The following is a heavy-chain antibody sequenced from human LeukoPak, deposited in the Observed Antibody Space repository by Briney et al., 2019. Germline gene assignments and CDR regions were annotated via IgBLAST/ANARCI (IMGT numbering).Heavy chain of an antibody. J-gene: IGHJ3*01. CDR3: AKDIQLST. V-gene: IGHV3-23*01. Sequence: PGGSLRLSCAVSGFTFRGAAMTWVRQAPGKGLEWVSLISSSGNNAYYADSVKGRFTISRDNSKNTLSLKMNSLRVEDTAIYYCAKDIQLSTWGLGTRVTVSS. CDR1: GFTFRGAA. D-gene: IGHD5-24*01. CDR2: ISSSGNNA.